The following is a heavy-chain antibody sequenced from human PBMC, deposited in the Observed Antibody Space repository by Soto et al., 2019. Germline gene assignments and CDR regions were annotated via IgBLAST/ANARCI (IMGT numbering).Heavy chain of an antibody. V-gene: IGHV3-23*01. CDR2: ISGSGGST. CDR3: AGGFGSFDY. J-gene: IGHJ4*02. CDR1: GFTFSSYA. D-gene: IGHD3-16*01. Sequence: EVQLLESGGGLVQPGGSLRLSCAASGFTFSSYAVSWVRQAPGKGLEWVSAISGSGGSTYYADSVKGRFTVSRDNSKNTLYMQMNSLRAEDTAVYYCAGGFGSFDYWGQGTLVTVSS.